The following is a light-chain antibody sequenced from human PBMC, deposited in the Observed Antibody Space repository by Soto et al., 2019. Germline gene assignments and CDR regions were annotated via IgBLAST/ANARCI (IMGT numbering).Light chain of an antibody. J-gene: IGKJ1*01. CDR1: QNVNNS. Sequence: EIVMTQSPAMLSVSPGERATLSCRASQNVNNSLAWYQQKAGQPPRLLIYGASTRATGIPARFSGSGSGTEFPLTISSLQSEDFAVYYCQHFNSWPLLFGQGTKVEIK. CDR2: GAS. V-gene: IGKV3-15*01. CDR3: QHFNSWPLL.